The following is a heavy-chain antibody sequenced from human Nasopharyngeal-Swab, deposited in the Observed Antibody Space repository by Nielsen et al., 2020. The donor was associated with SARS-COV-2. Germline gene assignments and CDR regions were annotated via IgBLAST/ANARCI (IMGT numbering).Heavy chain of an antibody. Sequence: GESLKISCAASGFTFSDHYMSWIRQAPGKGLEWVSYVSNSGTTIYYADSVRGRFTISRDNAKNSLYLQMNSLRAEDTAVYYCARDGNYEDYWGQGTLVTVSS. D-gene: IGHD1-7*01. J-gene: IGHJ4*02. CDR3: ARDGNYEDY. CDR2: VSNSGTTI. V-gene: IGHV3-11*01. CDR1: GFTFSDHY.